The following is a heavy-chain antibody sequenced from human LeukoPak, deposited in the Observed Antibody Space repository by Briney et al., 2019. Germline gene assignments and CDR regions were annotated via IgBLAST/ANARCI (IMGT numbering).Heavy chain of an antibody. J-gene: IGHJ4*02. CDR2: IHPGGSI. V-gene: IGHV4-31*03. CDR3: STGADTAKGGDS. CDR1: GGFISGSGHY. D-gene: IGHD5-18*01. Sequence: SETLSLTCTVSGGFISGSGHYWTWTRQHPGEGLEWLGFIHPGGSIYYNPSLSGRLIISADTSKNQMSLKLSSVTAADTAVYYCSTGADTAKGGDSRGQGTLVTVSS.